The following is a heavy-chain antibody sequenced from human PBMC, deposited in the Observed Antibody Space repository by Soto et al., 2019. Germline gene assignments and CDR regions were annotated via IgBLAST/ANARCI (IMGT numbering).Heavy chain of an antibody. CDR2: VYSTGST. J-gene: IGHJ5*02. CDR1: GGAITAYY. CDR3: ARDEYYDSNNWFDH. V-gene: IGHV4-4*07. Sequence: PSETLSLTCTVSGGAITAYYWSWIRQPVGEGLQWIGRVYSTGSTNYNPSLRSRVTMSVDTSQNQFFLRLSSVTAADTAVYYCARDEYYDSNNWFDHWGQGLLVTVSS. D-gene: IGHD3-22*01.